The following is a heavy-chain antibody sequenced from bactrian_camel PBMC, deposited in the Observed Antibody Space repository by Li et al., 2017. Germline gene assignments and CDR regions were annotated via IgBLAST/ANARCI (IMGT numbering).Heavy chain of an antibody. J-gene: IGHJ4*01. CDR2: VDSDGDIS. CDR1: AFTFSNYA. D-gene: IGHD2*01. Sequence: VQLVESGGGLLQPGGSLRLSCVASAFTFSNYAMSWVRQAPGKGLEWVSGVDSDGDISRYADSVKGRFTISQDNAKNTVYLQLNSLKTEDTAMYYCAQTPAYNNVGRYYVKWGQGTQVTVS. V-gene: IGHV3S40*01. CDR3: AQTPAYNNVGRYYVK.